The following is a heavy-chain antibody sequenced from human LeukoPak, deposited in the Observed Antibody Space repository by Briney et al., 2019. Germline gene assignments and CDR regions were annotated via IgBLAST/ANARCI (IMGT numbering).Heavy chain of an antibody. Sequence: PGRSLRLSCTTSGFTFGDYAMSWFRQAPGKGLEWVGFIRSKTYGGTTEYAASVKGRFTISRDDSKSIAYLQMNSLKSEDTAVYYCAKYIAAPDPYSFDYWGQGTLVTVSS. CDR1: GFTFGDYA. D-gene: IGHD6-13*01. CDR3: AKYIAAPDPYSFDY. J-gene: IGHJ4*02. V-gene: IGHV3-49*03. CDR2: IRSKTYGGTT.